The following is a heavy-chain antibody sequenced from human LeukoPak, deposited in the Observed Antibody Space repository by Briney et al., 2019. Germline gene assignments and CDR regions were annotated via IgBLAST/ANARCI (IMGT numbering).Heavy chain of an antibody. Sequence: SETLSLTCTVSGYSISSGYYWGWIRQPRGKGLEWIGSIYHSGSTNYNPSLKSRVTISVDTSQNQFSLKLSSVTAADTAVYYCARDRHGGPIDFWGQGTLVTVSS. CDR1: GYSISSGYY. V-gene: IGHV4-38-2*02. CDR2: IYHSGST. D-gene: IGHD4-23*01. CDR3: ARDRHGGPIDF. J-gene: IGHJ4*02.